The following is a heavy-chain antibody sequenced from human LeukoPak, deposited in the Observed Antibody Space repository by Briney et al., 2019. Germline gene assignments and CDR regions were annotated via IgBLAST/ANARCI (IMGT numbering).Heavy chain of an antibody. CDR2: INPSGGST. D-gene: IGHD3-3*01. V-gene: IGHV1-46*01. Sequence: GASVKVSCKASGYTFTSYYMHWVRQAPGQGLEWMGIINPSGGSTSYAQKFQGRVTMTRDTSTSTVYMELSSLRSEDTAVYYCASLQTISATIFGPPSISYYYYMDVWGKGTTVTVSS. CDR3: ASLQTISATIFGPPSISYYYYMDV. J-gene: IGHJ6*03. CDR1: GYTFTSYY.